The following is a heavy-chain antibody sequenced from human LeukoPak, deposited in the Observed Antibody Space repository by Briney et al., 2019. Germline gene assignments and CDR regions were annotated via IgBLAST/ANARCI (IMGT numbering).Heavy chain of an antibody. CDR3: ARDQDSSGYYLDY. J-gene: IGHJ4*02. V-gene: IGHV1-2*02. D-gene: IGHD3-22*01. CDR2: INPNSGGT. CDR1: GYTFTGYY. Sequence: ASVKVSCKASGYTFTGYYMHWVRQAPGQGLEWMGWINPNSGGTNYAQKFQGRVTMTRDMSISTAYMELSRLRSDDTAVYYCARDQDSSGYYLDYWGQGTLVTVSS.